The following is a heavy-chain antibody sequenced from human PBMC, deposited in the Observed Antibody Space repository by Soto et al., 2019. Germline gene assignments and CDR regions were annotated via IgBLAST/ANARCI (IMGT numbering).Heavy chain of an antibody. CDR2: IYSGGNT. CDR3: ARYIGPRSFDH. D-gene: IGHD6-6*01. CDR1: GFTVSSNY. Sequence: PGGSLRLSCAASGFTVSSNYMSWVRQAPGKGLEWVSVIYSGGNTYNPSFQGQVTISADKSISTAYLQWGSLKASDTAMYYCARYIGPRSFDHWGLGTLVTVSS. J-gene: IGHJ4*02. V-gene: IGHV3-53*01.